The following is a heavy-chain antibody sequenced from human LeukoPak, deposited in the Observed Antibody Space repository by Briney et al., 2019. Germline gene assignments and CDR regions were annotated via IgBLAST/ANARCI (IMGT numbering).Heavy chain of an antibody. D-gene: IGHD1-26*01. V-gene: IGHV3-23*01. J-gene: IGHJ4*02. CDR1: GFTFSSYA. CDR2: ISASGGST. CDR3: AKDKGDVGARPFDY. Sequence: GGPLRLSCAASGFTFSSYAMSWVRQAPGKGLEWVSAISASGGSTYYADSVKGRFTISRDNSKNTLYLQMNSLRAEDTAVYYCAKDKGDVGARPFDYWGQGTLVTVSS.